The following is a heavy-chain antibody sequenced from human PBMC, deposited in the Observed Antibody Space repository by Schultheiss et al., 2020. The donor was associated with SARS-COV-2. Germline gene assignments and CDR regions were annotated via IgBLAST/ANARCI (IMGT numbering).Heavy chain of an antibody. CDR1: GGSFSGYY. V-gene: IGHV4-59*10. D-gene: IGHD6-19*01. CDR2: IYTSGST. CDR3: ARANSEQWLVLHDY. J-gene: IGHJ4*02. Sequence: SETLSLTCAVYGGSFSGYYWSWIRQPAGKGLEWIGRIYTSGSTNYNPSLKSRVTMSVDTSKNQFSLKLSSVTAADTAVYYCARANSEQWLVLHDYWGQGTLVTVSS.